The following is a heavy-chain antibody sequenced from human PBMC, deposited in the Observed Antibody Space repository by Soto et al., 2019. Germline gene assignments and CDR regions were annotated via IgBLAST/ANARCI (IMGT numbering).Heavy chain of an antibody. V-gene: IGHV4-39*07. Sequence: PSETLSLTCTVSGGSVRGSRYYWGWIRQTPGKGLEWVGSVYFSGNSHYSPSLKSRVTVSMDTSTNQFSLRLSSVTAADTGVYYCARNPFDYRGQGSLVTVSS. CDR3: ARNPFDY. J-gene: IGHJ4*02. CDR1: GGSVRGSRYY. CDR2: VYFSGNS.